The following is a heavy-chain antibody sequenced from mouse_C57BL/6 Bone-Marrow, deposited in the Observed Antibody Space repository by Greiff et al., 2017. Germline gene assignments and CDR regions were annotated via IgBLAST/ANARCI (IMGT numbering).Heavy chain of an antibody. Sequence: VQLQQPGAELVMPGASVKLSCKASGYTFTSYWMHWVKQRPGQGLEWIGEIDPSDSYTNYNQKFKGKSTLTVDKSSSTAYMQLSSLTSEDSAVXYCAREGSTMVPYYFDDWGQGTTLTVSS. V-gene: IGHV1-69*01. CDR2: IDPSDSYT. J-gene: IGHJ2*01. CDR3: AREGSTMVPYYFDD. D-gene: IGHD2-2*01. CDR1: GYTFTSYW.